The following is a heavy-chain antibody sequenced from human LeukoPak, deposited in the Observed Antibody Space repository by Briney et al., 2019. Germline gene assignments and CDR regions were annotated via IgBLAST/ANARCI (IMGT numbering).Heavy chain of an antibody. V-gene: IGHV1-18*01. CDR1: GYTFTSYG. CDR2: ISVYNGNT. J-gene: IGHJ4*02. Sequence: ASVKVSCKASGYTFTSYGISWVRQAPGQGLEWMGWISVYNGNTNYAQKLQGRVTMTTDTSTSTAYMELRSLRSDDTAVYYCARVGEGYYYDSSGSSPFDYWGQGTLVTVSS. D-gene: IGHD3-22*01. CDR3: ARVGEGYYYDSSGSSPFDY.